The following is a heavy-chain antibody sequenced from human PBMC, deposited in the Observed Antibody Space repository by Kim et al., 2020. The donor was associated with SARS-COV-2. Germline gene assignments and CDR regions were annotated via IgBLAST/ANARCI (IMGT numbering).Heavy chain of an antibody. CDR3: ASWTGYSSGWCGYLDY. D-gene: IGHD6-19*01. J-gene: IGHJ4*02. Sequence: DTAEGRVSISGDNSKNTLNLQLNSLRAEDTAIYYCASWTGYSSGWCGYLDYWGQGTLVTVSS. V-gene: IGHV3-23*01.